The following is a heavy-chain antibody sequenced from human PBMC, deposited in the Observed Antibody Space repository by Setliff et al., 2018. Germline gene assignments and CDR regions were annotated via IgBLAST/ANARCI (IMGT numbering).Heavy chain of an antibody. Sequence: PSETLSLTCTVSGDSISSYYWSWIRQPAGKGLEWIGRIYSSGSTNFNPPLKSRVTMSMDTSKNQFSLKLSSVTAADTAIYYCARGKLRLGQLSLFYGFDIWGQGTMVTVSS. CDR1: GDSISSYY. CDR2: IYSSGST. D-gene: IGHD3-16*02. J-gene: IGHJ3*02. V-gene: IGHV4-4*07. CDR3: ARGKLRLGQLSLFYGFDI.